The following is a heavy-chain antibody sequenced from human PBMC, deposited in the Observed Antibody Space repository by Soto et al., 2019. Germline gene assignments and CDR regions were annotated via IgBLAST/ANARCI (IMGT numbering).Heavy chain of an antibody. D-gene: IGHD6-19*01. CDR1: GGSISSSSYY. J-gene: IGHJ4*02. V-gene: IGHV4-39*01. Sequence: QLQLQESGPGLVKPSETPSLTCTVSGGSISSSSYYWGWVRQPPGKGLEWIGSIYHSGRTYYNSAVTSRVTMSVDSSKTQFSLKLSSGTAADPVVYYCARQRSGRLYSTGWSDFDYWGQGTLVAVSS. CDR2: IYHSGRT. CDR3: ARQRSGRLYSTGWSDFDY.